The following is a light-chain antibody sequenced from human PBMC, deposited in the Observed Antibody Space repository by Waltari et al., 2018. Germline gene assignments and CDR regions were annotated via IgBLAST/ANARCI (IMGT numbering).Light chain of an antibody. CDR2: ASS. J-gene: IGKJ1*01. CDR1: QSVSSTN. CDR3: QHYDGSPHT. V-gene: IGKV3-20*01. Sequence: EIVLTQSTGTLSMYPGEGATLSCRDSQSVSSTNIAWYQQRPGQAPRLLIYASSSRATGIPDRFSGSGSATGFTLTISRLEPEDFAVYYCQHYDGSPHTFGQGTKVE.